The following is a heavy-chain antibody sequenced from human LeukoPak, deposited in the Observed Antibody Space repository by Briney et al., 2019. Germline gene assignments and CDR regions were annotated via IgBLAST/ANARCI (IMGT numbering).Heavy chain of an antibody. CDR2: ISGSGGST. Sequence: GGSLKLSCAASGFTFSSYAMSWVRQAPGKGLEWVSAISGSGGSTYYADSVKGRFTISRDNSKNTLYLQMNSLRAEDTAVYYCAKVMIVVVITTTGCFDYWGRGTLVTVSS. CDR1: GFTFSSYA. V-gene: IGHV3-23*01. D-gene: IGHD3-22*01. J-gene: IGHJ4*02. CDR3: AKVMIVVVITTTGCFDY.